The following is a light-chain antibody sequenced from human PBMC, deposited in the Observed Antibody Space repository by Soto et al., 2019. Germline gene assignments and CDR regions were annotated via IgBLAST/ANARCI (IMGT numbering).Light chain of an antibody. CDR1: QSVTRSY. J-gene: IGKJ1*01. CDR3: QQYGSSPPT. V-gene: IGKV3-20*01. CDR2: HES. Sequence: EIVLTQSPGTLSLSPGERATLSCRASQSVTRSYLAGYQQRPGQAPRLLIYHESRRATGIPDRFRGSGSGTDFTLTISRLEPEDFAVYSCQQYGSSPPTFGQWTKVEI.